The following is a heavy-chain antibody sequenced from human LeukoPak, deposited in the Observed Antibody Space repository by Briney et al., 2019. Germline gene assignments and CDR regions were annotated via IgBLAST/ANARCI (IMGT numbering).Heavy chain of an antibody. V-gene: IGHV1-18*01. D-gene: IGHD4-17*01. Sequence: GASVKVSCKASGYTFTSYGISWVRQAPGQGLEWMGWISAYNGNTNYAQKFQGRVTMTRDTSISTAYMELSRLRSDDTAVYYCARVRYYGDNYFDYWGQGTLVTVSS. CDR2: ISAYNGNT. J-gene: IGHJ4*02. CDR1: GYTFTSYG. CDR3: ARVRYYGDNYFDY.